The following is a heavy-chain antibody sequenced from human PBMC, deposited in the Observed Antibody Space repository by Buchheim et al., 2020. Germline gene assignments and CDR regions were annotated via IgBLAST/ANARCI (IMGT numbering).Heavy chain of an antibody. CDR3: AREFAVAGTDYFDY. D-gene: IGHD6-19*01. J-gene: IGHJ4*02. V-gene: IGHV3-30*04. CDR2: ISYDGSSK. Sequence: QEQLVESGGGVVQPGRSLRLSCAASGFSFSSYAMHWVRHIPGEGLEWMSVISYDGSSKDYADSVKGRFTISRDNSKNTVFLQMSRLRGDDSAVYYCAREFAVAGTDYFDYWGQGTL. CDR1: GFSFSSYA.